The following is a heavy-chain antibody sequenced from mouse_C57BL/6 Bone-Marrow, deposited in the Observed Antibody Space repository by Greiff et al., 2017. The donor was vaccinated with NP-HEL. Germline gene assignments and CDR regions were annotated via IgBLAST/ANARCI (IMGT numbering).Heavy chain of an antibody. CDR2: ISDGGSYT. J-gene: IGHJ4*01. CDR1: GFTFSSYA. D-gene: IGHD2-1*01. V-gene: IGHV5-4*01. CDR3: ARAFYHY. Sequence: EVQVVESGGGLVKPGGSLKLSCAASGFTFSSYAMSWVRQTPEKRLEWVATISDGGSYTYYPDNVKGRFTISRDNAKNNLYLQMSHLKSEDTAMYYCARAFYHYWGQGTSVTVSS.